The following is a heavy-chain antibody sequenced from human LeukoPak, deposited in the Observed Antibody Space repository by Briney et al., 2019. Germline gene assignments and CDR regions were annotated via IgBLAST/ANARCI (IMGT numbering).Heavy chain of an antibody. CDR2: ISSSSSYI. J-gene: IGHJ1*01. V-gene: IGHV3-21*01. CDR3: ARDPDYGGNPGYFQH. Sequence: GGSLRLSCAASGFTFSSYSMNWVRQAPGKGLEWVSSISSSSSYIYYADSVKGRFTISRDNAKISLYLQMNSLRAEDTAVYYCARDPDYGGNPGYFQHWGQGTLVTVSS. CDR1: GFTFSSYS. D-gene: IGHD4-23*01.